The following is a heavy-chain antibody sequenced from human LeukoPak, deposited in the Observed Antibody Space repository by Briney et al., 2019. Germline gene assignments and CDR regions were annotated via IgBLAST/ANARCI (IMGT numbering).Heavy chain of an antibody. CDR1: GYTFTGYY. V-gene: IGHV1-2*02. CDR2: INPNSGGT. Sequence: ASVKVSCKASGYTFTGYYMHWVRQAPGQGLEWMGWINPNSGGTNYAQKFQGRVTMTRDTSISTAYMELSRLRSDDTAVYYCAREVGYRYYDFWSGPRLDYWGQGTLVTVSS. CDR3: AREVGYRYYDFWSGPRLDY. D-gene: IGHD3-3*01. J-gene: IGHJ4*02.